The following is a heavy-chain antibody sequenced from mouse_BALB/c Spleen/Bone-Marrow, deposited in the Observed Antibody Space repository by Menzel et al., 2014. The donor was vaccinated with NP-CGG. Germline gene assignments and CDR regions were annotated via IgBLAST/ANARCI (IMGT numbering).Heavy chain of an antibody. D-gene: IGHD1-1*01. CDR2: INPINGGT. V-gene: IGHV1S81*02. CDR1: GYTFTSYY. Sequence: VQLQESGAELVKPGASVKLSCKASGYTFTSYYMYWVRQRPGQGLEWIGEINPINGGTNLSEMFKSRATLTVDKSSSTAFMQLSTLTSEDSAVYYCTRSNYGYWYFDVWGAGTTVTVSS. J-gene: IGHJ1*01. CDR3: TRSNYGYWYFDV.